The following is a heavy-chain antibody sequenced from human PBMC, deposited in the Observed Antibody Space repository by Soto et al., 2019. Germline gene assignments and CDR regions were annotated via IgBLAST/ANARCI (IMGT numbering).Heavy chain of an antibody. CDR3: ARGRGDGYTQGWSFDL. V-gene: IGHV4-34*01. Sequence: QVHLQQWGAGLLKPSETLSLTCAVYGGSFSGYYWSWIRQPPGKGLEWIGEINNSVSTNYNPSLKRRGSISVGTSNNHCALNLTSVTAADTALYYCARGRGDGYTQGWSFDLWGRGTLATVSS. CDR1: GGSFSGYY. CDR2: INNSVST. J-gene: IGHJ2*01. D-gene: IGHD3-10*01.